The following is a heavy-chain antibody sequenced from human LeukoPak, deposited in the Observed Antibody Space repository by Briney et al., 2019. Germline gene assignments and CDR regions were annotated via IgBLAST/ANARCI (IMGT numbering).Heavy chain of an antibody. V-gene: IGHV4-4*07. CDR3: ARGFGSGTSPIDL. D-gene: IGHD3-10*01. J-gene: IGHJ5*02. Sequence: SETLSLTCTVSGRSIRSVYWNWIRQSAGKGLEWIGRIYATDLTNYNPSLKSRVTLSVDMSKNELFLTLKSVTAADTAVYYCARGFGSGTSPIDLWGQGALVTVSS. CDR1: GRSIRSVY. CDR2: IYATDLT.